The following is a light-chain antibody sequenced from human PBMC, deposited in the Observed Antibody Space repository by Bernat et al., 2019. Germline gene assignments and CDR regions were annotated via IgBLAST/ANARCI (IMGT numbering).Light chain of an antibody. Sequence: SSNLTQDPAVSVSLGQTVTITCQGDSLRSYLAGWYQQKPGQAPLLVIYGKNNRPSGIPDRFSVSNSGSTSSLTITGTQAEDEADYYCNSRDSSGNHWVFGGGTTLTVL. CDR1: SLRSYL. J-gene: IGLJ3*02. V-gene: IGLV3-19*01. CDR3: NSRDSSGNHWV. CDR2: GKN.